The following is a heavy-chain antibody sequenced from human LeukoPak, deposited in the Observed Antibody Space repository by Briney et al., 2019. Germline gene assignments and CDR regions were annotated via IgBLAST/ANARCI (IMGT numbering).Heavy chain of an antibody. D-gene: IGHD2-2*01. Sequence: PSETLSLTCAVYGGSFSGYYWSWIRQPPGKGLEWIGYIYYSGSTNYNPSLKSRVTISVDTSKNQFSLKLSSVTAADSAVYYCARGGVPAASSDYWGQGTLVTVSS. CDR3: ARGGVPAASSDY. V-gene: IGHV4-59*01. J-gene: IGHJ4*02. CDR2: IYYSGST. CDR1: GGSFSGYY.